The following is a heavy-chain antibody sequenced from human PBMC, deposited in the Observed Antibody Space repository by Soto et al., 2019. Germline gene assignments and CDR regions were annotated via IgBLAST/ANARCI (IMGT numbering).Heavy chain of an antibody. CDR1: GYTFTIYG. D-gene: IGHD2-2*01. J-gene: IGHJ6*03. CDR3: ARVPAAYNYYYYMDV. CDR2: ISAHNGNT. Sequence: GASVKVSCKASGYTFTIYGIGWVRQAPGQGLEWLGRISAHNGNTNYAQKLQFRVTMTTDTSTSTAYMELRSLRSDDTAVYYCARVPAAYNYYYYMDVWGKGTTVTVSS. V-gene: IGHV1-18*01.